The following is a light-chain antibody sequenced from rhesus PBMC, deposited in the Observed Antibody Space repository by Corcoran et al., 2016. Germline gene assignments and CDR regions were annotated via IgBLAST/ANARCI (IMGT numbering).Light chain of an antibody. CDR1: QSISSW. CDR3: PQGNSNPPT. CDR2: KAS. Sequence: DIQMTQSPACLSASVGDKVTITCQASQSISSWLAWYQQKPGKAPTPLIYKASSLESGVPSRVSGIGSWTDFTLPIRSLQPEDFSTYYCPQGNSNPPTFGQVTKVEIK. J-gene: IGKJ1*01. V-gene: IGKV1-16*01.